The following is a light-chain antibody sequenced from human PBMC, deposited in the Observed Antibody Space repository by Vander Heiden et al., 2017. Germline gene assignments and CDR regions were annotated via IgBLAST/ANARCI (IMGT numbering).Light chain of an antibody. CDR3: QQSYSTPLT. CDR1: QTIITY. Sequence: DVQMTQSPSSLSASVGDRVTITCRASQTIITYLNWYQAKPGQAPKVLIYGASSLQRGVPSRFSGSGSGTEFTLTISSLQPEDFATYYCQQSYSTPLTFGGGTKVEI. CDR2: GAS. V-gene: IGKV1-39*01. J-gene: IGKJ4*01.